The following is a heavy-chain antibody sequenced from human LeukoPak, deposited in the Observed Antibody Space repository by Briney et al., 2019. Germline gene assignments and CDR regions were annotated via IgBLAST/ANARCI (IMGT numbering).Heavy chain of an antibody. J-gene: IGHJ4*02. Sequence: GGALRLSCAASGFTLSSYAMSWVRQAPGKGLEWVSAISDTVNTYHADSVKGRFTISSHSSKHTLVLQMNRLRPEDAGGYCFAKAPVTTCRVAFCYPLDYWGLGTLVTVSS. CDR2: ISDTVNT. V-gene: IGHV3-23*01. CDR1: GFTLSSYA. D-gene: IGHD3-3*02. CDR3: AKAPVTTCRVAFCYPLDY.